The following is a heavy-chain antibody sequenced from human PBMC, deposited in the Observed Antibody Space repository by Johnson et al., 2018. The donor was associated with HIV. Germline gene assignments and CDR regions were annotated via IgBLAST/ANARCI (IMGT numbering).Heavy chain of an antibody. CDR3: AKGGSAVAVAFDI. V-gene: IGHV3-30*02. Sequence: QVQLVESGGGVVQPGGSLRLSCAASAFNFNTYGMDWVRQAPGKGLEWVAFIRYDGSSKYYADSVKGRFTVSRDNSKNTLYLQMNSLRAEDTAVYYCAKGGSAVAVAFDIWGQGTMVSVSS. CDR1: AFNFNTYG. CDR2: IRYDGSSK. J-gene: IGHJ3*02. D-gene: IGHD6-19*01.